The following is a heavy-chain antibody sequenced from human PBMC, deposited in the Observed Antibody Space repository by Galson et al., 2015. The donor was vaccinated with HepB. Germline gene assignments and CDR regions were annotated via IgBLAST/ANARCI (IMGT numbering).Heavy chain of an antibody. J-gene: IGHJ4*02. CDR2: IRQVGGEI. Sequence: LRLSCAASGFTFSSFCMSWVRQAPGKGLEWVGNIRQVGGEIFYVDSVKGRFTISRDNAKNTVYLQMDSLRAEDTAVYYCARGRSFGSGNYHTFDFRGQGALVTVSS. V-gene: IGHV3-7*01. CDR3: ARGRSFGSGNYHTFDF. D-gene: IGHD3-10*01. CDR1: GFTFSSFC.